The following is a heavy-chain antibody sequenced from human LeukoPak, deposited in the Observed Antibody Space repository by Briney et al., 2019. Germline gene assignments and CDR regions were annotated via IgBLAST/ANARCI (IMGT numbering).Heavy chain of an antibody. V-gene: IGHV3-7*01. CDR2: INADGSAK. CDR3: ARAYGDYVDSFDY. J-gene: IGHJ4*02. CDR1: GFTFSNYW. D-gene: IGHD4-17*01. Sequence: GGSLRLSCAASGFTFSNYWMGWVRQAPGKGLEWVANINADGSAKYYVDSVQGRFTISRDNAKNSLFLQMNSLRAEDTAVYYCARAYGDYVDSFDYWGQGTLVTVSS.